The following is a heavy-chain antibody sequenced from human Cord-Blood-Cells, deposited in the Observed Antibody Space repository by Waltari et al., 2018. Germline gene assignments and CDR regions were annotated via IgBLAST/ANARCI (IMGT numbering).Heavy chain of an antibody. CDR2: IKSKTDGGTT. CDR1: GFTFSKVW. J-gene: IGHJ3*02. CDR3: TTLENDYGDYGDAFDI. V-gene: IGHV3-15*01. Sequence: AASGFTFSKVWMSWVRQAPAKGLEWVGRIKSKTDGGTTDYAAPVKGRFTISRDDSKNTLYLQMNSLKTEDTAVYYCTTLENDYGDYGDAFDIWGQGTMVTVSS. D-gene: IGHD4-17*01.